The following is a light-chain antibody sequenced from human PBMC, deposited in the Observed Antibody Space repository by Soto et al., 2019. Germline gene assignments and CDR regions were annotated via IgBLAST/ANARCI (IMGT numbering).Light chain of an antibody. Sequence: DIQMTQSPSSLSASVGDRVTITCRASQSISSYLNWYQQKPGKAPNLLIYAASSLQSGVPSRFSGSGSGTDFTLTISSLQTEDFTTYYCQQSFSSKWTFGQGTKVDIK. J-gene: IGKJ1*01. CDR3: QQSFSSKWT. V-gene: IGKV1-39*01. CDR2: AAS. CDR1: QSISSY.